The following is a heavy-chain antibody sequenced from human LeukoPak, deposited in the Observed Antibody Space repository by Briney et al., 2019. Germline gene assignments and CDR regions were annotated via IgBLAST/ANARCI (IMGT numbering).Heavy chain of an antibody. D-gene: IGHD5-18*01. CDR1: GFTFSGYD. Sequence: GGSLRLSCEVSGFTFSGYDMNWVRQAPGKGLEWVANIKRDGSEKYYMDSVKGRFTISRDNAKNSLYLQMNSLRAEDTAVYYCARYSYGYPYYYYGMDVWGQGTTVTVSS. V-gene: IGHV3-7*03. J-gene: IGHJ6*02. CDR3: ARYSYGYPYYYYGMDV. CDR2: IKRDGSEK.